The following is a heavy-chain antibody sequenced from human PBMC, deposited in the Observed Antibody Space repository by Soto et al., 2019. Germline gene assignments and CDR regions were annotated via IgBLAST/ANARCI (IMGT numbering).Heavy chain of an antibody. V-gene: IGHV2-5*02. D-gene: IGHD3-16*01. J-gene: IGHJ4*02. CDR2: IYWDDDK. CDR1: GFSLSTSGVG. CDR3: AHRHYWHASLGH. Sequence: QITLKESGPTLVKPTQTLTLTCTFSGFSLSTSGVGVGWIRQPPGKALEWLAFIYWDDDKRYRPSLGSRLTITKDTSKNQVVPTMTNMDPVDTATYYCAHRHYWHASLGHWGQGTLVTVSS.